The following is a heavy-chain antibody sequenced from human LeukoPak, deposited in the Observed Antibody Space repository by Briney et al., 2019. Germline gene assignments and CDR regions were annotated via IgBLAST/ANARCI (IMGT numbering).Heavy chain of an antibody. D-gene: IGHD3/OR15-3a*01. J-gene: IGHJ4*02. V-gene: IGHV3-7*03. CDR3: MRQGDWNFEF. CDR2: IRQDGGEK. CDR1: GFSSRTHW. Sequence: GGSLRLSCTASGFSSRTHWMSWVRQAPGKGLEWVANIRQDGGEKYYGDSLKGRFTISRDNDKNSLYLQMNSLRADDTAIYYCMRQGDWNFEFWGQGTLVTVSS.